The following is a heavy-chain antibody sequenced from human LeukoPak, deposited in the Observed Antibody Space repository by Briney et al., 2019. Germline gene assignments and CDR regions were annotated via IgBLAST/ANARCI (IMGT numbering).Heavy chain of an antibody. CDR1: GYTFTSYY. CDR2: IILIFGTA. J-gene: IGHJ4*02. Sequence: GASVKVSCKASGYTFTSYYMHWVRQAPGQGLEWMGGIILIFGTANYAQKFQGRVTITADESTSTAYMELSSLRSEDTAVYYCARANYDSSGYYPDYWGQGTLVTVSS. V-gene: IGHV1-69*13. D-gene: IGHD3-22*01. CDR3: ARANYDSSGYYPDY.